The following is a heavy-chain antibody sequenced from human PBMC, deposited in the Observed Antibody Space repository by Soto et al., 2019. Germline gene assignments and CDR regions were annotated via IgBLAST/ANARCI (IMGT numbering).Heavy chain of an antibody. J-gene: IGHJ4*02. D-gene: IGHD2-15*01. Sequence: PGGSLRLSCAASGFTFSSYAMHWVRQAPGKGLDWVAVISYDGSNKYYADSVKGRFTISRDNSKNTLYLQMNSLRAEDTAVYYCARDSVDCSGGSCYSGYFDYWGQGTLVTVSS. CDR2: ISYDGSNK. V-gene: IGHV3-30-3*01. CDR3: ARDSVDCSGGSCYSGYFDY. CDR1: GFTFSSYA.